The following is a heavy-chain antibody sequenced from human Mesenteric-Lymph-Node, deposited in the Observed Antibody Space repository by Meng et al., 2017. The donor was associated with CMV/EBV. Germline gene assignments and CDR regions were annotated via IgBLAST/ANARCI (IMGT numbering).Heavy chain of an antibody. CDR1: GFTLSHAW. CDR2: IKTNGEGGTT. CDR3: STPPLLDY. J-gene: IGHJ4*02. V-gene: IGHV3-15*01. Sequence: GESLKISCAASGFTLSHAWLSWARQAPGKGLEWVARIKTNGEGGTTDYAAPVKGRFTISRDDSKATVYLQMNSLKTEDTALYYCSTPPLLDYWGQGTEVTVSS.